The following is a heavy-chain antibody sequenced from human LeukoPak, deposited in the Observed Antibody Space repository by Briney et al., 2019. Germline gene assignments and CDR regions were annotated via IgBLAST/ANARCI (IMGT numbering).Heavy chain of an antibody. CDR3: AKEFVPAAILSYYYMDV. V-gene: IGHV3-23*01. CDR2: ISGSGGST. Sequence: AGGSLRLSRVAAGFTFSTYAMSWVRQAPGKGLEWVSAISGSGGSTHYAESVKRRFTISRDNSKNTLYLQMHTLRAEDTAVYYCAKEFVPAAILSYYYMDVWGRGTTVTVSS. D-gene: IGHD2-2*01. J-gene: IGHJ6*03. CDR1: GFTFSTYA.